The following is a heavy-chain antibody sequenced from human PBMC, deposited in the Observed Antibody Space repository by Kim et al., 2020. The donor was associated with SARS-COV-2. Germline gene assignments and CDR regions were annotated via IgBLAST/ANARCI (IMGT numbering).Heavy chain of an antibody. CDR2: ISWNSGSI. V-gene: IGHV3-9*01. CDR3: AKGDYYYYYMDV. CDR1: GFTFGDYA. J-gene: IGHJ6*03. Sequence: GGSRRLSCAASGFTFGDYAMHWVRQAPGKGLEWVSGISWNSGSIGYADSVKGRFTISRDNAKNSLYLQMNSLRAEDTALYYCAKGDYYYYYMDVWGKGTTVTVSS.